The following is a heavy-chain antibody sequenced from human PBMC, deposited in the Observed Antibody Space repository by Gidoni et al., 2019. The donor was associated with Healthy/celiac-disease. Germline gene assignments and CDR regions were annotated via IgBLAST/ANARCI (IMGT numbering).Heavy chain of an antibody. CDR1: GGSFSGYY. D-gene: IGHD3-3*01. V-gene: IGHV4-34*01. Sequence: QVQLQQWGAGLLKPSETLSLTCAVYGGSFSGYYWSWIRQPPGKGLEWIGEINHSGSTNYNPSLKSRVTISVDTSKNQFSLKLSSVTAADTAVYYCARGWLFFGVVIISGPPQRTNWFDPWGQGTLVTVSS. CDR2: INHSGST. J-gene: IGHJ5*02. CDR3: ARGWLFFGVVIISGPPQRTNWFDP.